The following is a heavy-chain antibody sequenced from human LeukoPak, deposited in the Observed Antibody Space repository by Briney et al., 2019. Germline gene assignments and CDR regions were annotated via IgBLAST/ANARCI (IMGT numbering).Heavy chain of an antibody. V-gene: IGHV1-2*06. CDR2: INPNSGGT. CDR3: ARGGITGTTRGPTRLNDAFDI. J-gene: IGHJ3*02. Sequence: GASVKVSCKASGYTFTGYFMYWVRQAPGQGLEWMGRINPNSGGTNYAQKFQDRVTMTRDTSISTAYMELSRLRSDDTAVYYCARGGITGTTRGPTRLNDAFDIWGQGTMVTVSS. D-gene: IGHD1-20*01. CDR1: GYTFTGYF.